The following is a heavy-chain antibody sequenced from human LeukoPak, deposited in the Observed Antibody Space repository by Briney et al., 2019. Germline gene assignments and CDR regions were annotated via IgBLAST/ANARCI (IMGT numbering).Heavy chain of an antibody. CDR1: GGSISSGGYY. J-gene: IGHJ4*02. CDR3: AKPAWAIVVVTHIDY. V-gene: IGHV4-31*03. CDR2: IYYSGST. D-gene: IGHD2-21*02. Sequence: SQTLSLTCTVSGGSISSGGYYWSWIRQHPGKGLEWIGYIYYSGSTYYNPSLKSRVTISVDTSKNQFSLKLSSVTAADTAVYYCAKPAWAIVVVTHIDYWGQGTLVTVSS.